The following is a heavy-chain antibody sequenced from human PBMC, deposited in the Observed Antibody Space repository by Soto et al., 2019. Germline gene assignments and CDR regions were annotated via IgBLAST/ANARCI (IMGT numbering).Heavy chain of an antibody. CDR1: GGSISSYY. V-gene: IGHV4-59*01. Sequence: QVQLQESGPGLVKPSETLSLTCTVSGGSISSYYWSWIRQPPGKGLEWIGYIYYSGSTNYNPSLKSRVTISVDTSKNQFSLKLSSVTAADTAVYYCARGGGYDFWSGYYRGYYYYGMDVWGQGTTVTVSS. J-gene: IGHJ6*02. CDR3: ARGGGYDFWSGYYRGYYYYGMDV. D-gene: IGHD3-3*01. CDR2: IYYSGST.